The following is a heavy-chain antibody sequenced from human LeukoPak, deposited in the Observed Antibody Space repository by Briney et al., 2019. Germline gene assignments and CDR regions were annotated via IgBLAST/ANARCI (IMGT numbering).Heavy chain of an antibody. D-gene: IGHD2-15*01. CDR1: GFTVSSKY. CDR3: ARTRSYSFDY. CDR2: IYAGGNT. Sequence: GGSLRLSCAASGFTVSSKYMTWVRQAPGRGLEWVSIIYAGGNTYYADSVKGRFTISRDNSKNTVSLQINSLRAEDTAVYYCARTRSYSFDYWGRGTLVTVSS. J-gene: IGHJ4*02. V-gene: IGHV3-66*01.